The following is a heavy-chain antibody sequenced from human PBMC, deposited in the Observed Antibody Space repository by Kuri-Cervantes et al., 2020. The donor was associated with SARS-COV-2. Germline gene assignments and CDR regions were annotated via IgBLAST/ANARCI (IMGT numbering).Heavy chain of an antibody. D-gene: IGHD6-19*01. Sequence: GESLKISCAASGFTFSSYEMNWVRQAPGKGLEWVSYISSSSSTIYYADSVKGRFTISRDNAKNSLYLQMNSLRAEDTAVYYCAKDSGVGIAVYYFDYWGQGTLVTVSS. V-gene: IGHV3-48*03. CDR3: AKDSGVGIAVYYFDY. J-gene: IGHJ4*02. CDR1: GFTFSSYE. CDR2: ISSSSSTI.